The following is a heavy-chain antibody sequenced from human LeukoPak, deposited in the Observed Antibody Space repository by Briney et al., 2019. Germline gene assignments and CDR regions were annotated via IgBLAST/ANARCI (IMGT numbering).Heavy chain of an antibody. CDR1: GGSISSSSYY. CDR2: IYYSGST. D-gene: IGHD6-13*01. V-gene: IGHV4-39*01. J-gene: IGHJ5*02. Sequence: SETVSLTCTVSGGSISSSSYYWGWIRQPPGKGLEWIGSIYYSGSTYYNPSLKSRVTISVDTSKNQFSLKLSSVTAADTAVYYCARGAAAAGPGWFDPWGQGTLVTVSS. CDR3: ARGAAAAGPGWFDP.